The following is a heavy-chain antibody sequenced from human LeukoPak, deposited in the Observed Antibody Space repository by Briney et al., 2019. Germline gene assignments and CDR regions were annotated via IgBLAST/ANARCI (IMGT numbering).Heavy chain of an antibody. J-gene: IGHJ6*02. Sequence: SETLSLTCAVYGGSFSGYYWSWIRQPPGKGLEWIGEINHSGSTTYNPSLKSRVTISVDTSKSQFSLKLRSVTAADTAVYYCARGHVGGYAFYYYYGMDVWGRGTPVTVSS. V-gene: IGHV4-34*01. CDR2: INHSGST. D-gene: IGHD2-2*01. CDR3: ARGHVGGYAFYYYYGMDV. CDR1: GGSFSGYY.